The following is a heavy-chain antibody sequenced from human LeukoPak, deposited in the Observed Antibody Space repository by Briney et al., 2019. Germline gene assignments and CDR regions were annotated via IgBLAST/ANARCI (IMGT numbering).Heavy chain of an antibody. CDR1: GFTFSSYS. J-gene: IGHJ4*02. V-gene: IGHV3-21*01. CDR3: ARGGGYCGGGSCPTPDY. D-gene: IGHD2-15*01. Sequence: PGGSLRLSCAASGFTFSSYSMNWVRQAPGKGLEWVSSISTSSSYIYYADSVKGRFIIARDNAKNSLYLQMSSLRAEDTAVYYCARGGGYCGGGSCPTPDYWGQGTLVTVSS. CDR2: ISTSSSYI.